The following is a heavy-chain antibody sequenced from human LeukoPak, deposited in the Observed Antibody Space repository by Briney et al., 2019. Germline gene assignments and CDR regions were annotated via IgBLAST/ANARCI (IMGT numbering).Heavy chain of an antibody. V-gene: IGHV3-48*04. D-gene: IGHD4-23*01. J-gene: IGHJ4*02. CDR2: ISSSGSTI. Sequence: GGSLRLSCAASGFTFSSHGMSWVRQAPGKGLEWVSYISSSGSTIYYADSVKGRFTISRDNAKNSLYLQMNSLRAEDTAVYYCARGDPGKTYYFDYWGQGTLVTVSS. CDR3: ARGDPGKTYYFDY. CDR1: GFTFSSHG.